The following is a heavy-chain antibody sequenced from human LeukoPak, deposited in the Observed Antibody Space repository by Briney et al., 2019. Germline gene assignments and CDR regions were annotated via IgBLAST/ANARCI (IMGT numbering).Heavy chain of an antibody. CDR1: GFTFSTYS. D-gene: IGHD6-19*01. J-gene: IGHJ6*03. CDR3: ARVNSGYYYYYMDV. CDR2: ISSSSSYI. Sequence: GGSLRLSCAASGFTFSTYSMNWVRQAPGKGLEWVSSISSSSSYIYYADSVKGRFTISRDNAKNSLFLQMNSLRAEDTAVYYCARVNSGYYYYYMDVWGKGTTVTVSS. V-gene: IGHV3-21*01.